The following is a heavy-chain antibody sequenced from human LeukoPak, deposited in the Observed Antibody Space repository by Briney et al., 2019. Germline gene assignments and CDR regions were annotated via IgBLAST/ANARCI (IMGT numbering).Heavy chain of an antibody. CDR1: GGSISSSSYY. J-gene: IGHJ6*03. D-gene: IGHD4-11*01. V-gene: IGHV4-39*01. CDR2: INHSGNT. CDR3: ATSLTTVTHYYYYMDV. Sequence: SETLSLTCTVSGGSISSSSYYWAWIRQSPGKGLEWIGEINHSGNTNYNPSLKSRVTISVDTSKNQFSLKLSSVTAADTAVYYCATSLTTVTHYYYYMDVWGKGTTVTISS.